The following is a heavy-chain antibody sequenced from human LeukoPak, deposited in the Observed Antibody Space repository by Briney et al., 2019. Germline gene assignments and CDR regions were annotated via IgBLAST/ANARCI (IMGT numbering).Heavy chain of an antibody. Sequence: GGSLRLSCAASGFTLRSYTMNWVRQAPGKGLEWVSSIGISSNKIYYADSVKGRFTISRDNSKNTLYLQMNSLRAEDTAVYYCAKDGGDSSGWYGLDAFDIWGQGTMVTVSS. V-gene: IGHV3-21*04. CDR2: IGISSNKI. D-gene: IGHD6-19*01. CDR1: GFTLRSYT. CDR3: AKDGGDSSGWYGLDAFDI. J-gene: IGHJ3*02.